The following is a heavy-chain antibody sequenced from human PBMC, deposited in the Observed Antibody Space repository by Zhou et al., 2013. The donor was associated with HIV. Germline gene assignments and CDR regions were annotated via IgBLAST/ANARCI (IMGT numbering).Heavy chain of an antibody. CDR2: VDPEDGET. CDR3: ATQVRGLNELDH. D-gene: IGHD3-10*01. J-gene: IGHJ4*02. CDR1: TSTFSDLY. V-gene: IGHV1-69-2*01. Sequence: EVQLAQSGAEVRKPGSTVKISCNISTSTFSDLYITWVKQAPGKGLEWMGLVDPEDGETVYGAKFPGRLTITADSSRDAAYMELTSLTSEDTAVYFCATQVRGLNELDHWGQGTLVHRLL.